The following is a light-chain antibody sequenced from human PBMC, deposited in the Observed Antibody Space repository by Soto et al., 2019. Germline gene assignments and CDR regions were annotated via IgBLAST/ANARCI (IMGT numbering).Light chain of an antibody. CDR1: ETINTW. CDR3: QQYNSYWT. V-gene: IGKV1-5*01. CDR2: DAY. J-gene: IGKJ1*01. Sequence: IQMTQSPSTLSASVGDRVTITCRASETINTWLAWYQQKPGKAPKLLIYDAYSLQSGVPSRFSGSGSGTEFTLTISSLQPDDSATYSCQQYNSYWTFGPGTKVDIK.